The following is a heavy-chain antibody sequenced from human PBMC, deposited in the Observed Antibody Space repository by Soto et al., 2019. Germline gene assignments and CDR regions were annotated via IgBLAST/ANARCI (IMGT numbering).Heavy chain of an antibody. Sequence: SETLSLTCTVSGVSISSNNYYWGWIRQPPGKGLEWIGEIYHSGSTNYNPSLKSRVIISVDKSKNQFSLKLSSVTAADTAVYYCARSPDSSGYYPRWYYYGMDVWGQGTTVTVSS. CDR1: GVSISSNNYY. D-gene: IGHD3-22*01. J-gene: IGHJ6*02. CDR3: ARSPDSSGYYPRWYYYGMDV. V-gene: IGHV4-39*07. CDR2: IYHSGST.